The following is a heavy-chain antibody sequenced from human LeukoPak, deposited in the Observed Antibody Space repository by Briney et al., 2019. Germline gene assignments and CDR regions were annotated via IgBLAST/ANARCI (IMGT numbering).Heavy chain of an antibody. CDR2: ISGSGGST. V-gene: IGHV3-23*01. CDR1: GFTFSSYA. D-gene: IGHD1-26*01. CDR3: AQHPGGRVDTTRFDY. Sequence: GGSLRLSCAASGFTFSSYAMSWVRQAPGKGLEWVSAISGSGGSTYYADSVKGRFTISRDNSKNTLYLQMNSLRAEDTAVYYCAQHPGGRVDTTRFDYWGQGTLVTVSS. J-gene: IGHJ4*02.